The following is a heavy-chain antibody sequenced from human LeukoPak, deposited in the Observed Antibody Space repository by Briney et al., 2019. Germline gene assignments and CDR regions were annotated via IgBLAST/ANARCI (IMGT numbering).Heavy chain of an antibody. CDR1: GYTFTSYG. V-gene: IGHV1-18*01. D-gene: IGHD4-11*01. CDR2: ISAYNGNT. CDR3: ARPRYSNYVLDAFDI. J-gene: IGHJ3*02. Sequence: ASVKVSCKASGYTFTSYGISWVRHAPGQGLEWMGWISAYNGNTNYAQKLQGRVTMTTDTSTSTAYMELRSLRSDDTAVYYCARPRYSNYVLDAFDIWGQGTMVTVSS.